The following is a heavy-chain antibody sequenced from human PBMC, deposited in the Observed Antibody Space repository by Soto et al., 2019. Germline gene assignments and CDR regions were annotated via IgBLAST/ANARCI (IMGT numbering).Heavy chain of an antibody. D-gene: IGHD3-3*01. CDR2: IYSGGST. CDR1: GXTVSSNY. J-gene: IGHJ4*02. CDR3: ARVGNDFWSGYGYFDY. V-gene: IGHV3-53*04. Sequence: GGSLRLSCAASGXTVSSNYMSWVRQAPGKGLEWVSVIYSGGSTYYADSVKGRCTISRHNSKNTLYLQMNSLRAEDTAVYYCARVGNDFWSGYGYFDYWGQGTLVTVSS.